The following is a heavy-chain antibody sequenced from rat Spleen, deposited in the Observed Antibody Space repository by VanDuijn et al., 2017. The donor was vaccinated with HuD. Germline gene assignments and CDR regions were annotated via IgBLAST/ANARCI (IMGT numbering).Heavy chain of an antibody. V-gene: IGHV4-2*01. J-gene: IGHJ4*01. CDR3: ARQPGYKDYVMDA. CDR1: GFNFHDYW. D-gene: IGHD1-4*01. Sequence: EVKLVESGGGLVQPGRSLKLSCAASGFNFHDYWMGWVRQAPGKGLEWIGEINKGSSTINYTPSLKDKFTISRDNAQNTLYLQMSKLGAEDTAIYYCARQPGYKDYVMDAWGQGASVTVSS. CDR2: INKGSSTI.